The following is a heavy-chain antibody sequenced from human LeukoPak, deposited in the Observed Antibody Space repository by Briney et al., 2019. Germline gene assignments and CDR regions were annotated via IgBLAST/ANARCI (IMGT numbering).Heavy chain of an antibody. CDR2: IYTSGST. J-gene: IGHJ6*03. Sequence: PSETLSLTCTVSGGSISSYYWSWIRQPAGKGLEWIGRIYTSGSTNYNPSLKSRVTMSVDTSKNQFSLKLSSVTSADTAVYYCARGKDVDYYYYMDVWGKGTTVTVSS. D-gene: IGHD5-12*01. CDR1: GGSISSYY. CDR3: ARGKDVDYYYYMDV. V-gene: IGHV4-4*07.